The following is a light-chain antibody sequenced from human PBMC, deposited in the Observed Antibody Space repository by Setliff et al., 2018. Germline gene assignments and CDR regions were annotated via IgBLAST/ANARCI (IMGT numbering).Light chain of an antibody. CDR2: EVN. CDR3: CSYVTGGTLA. Sequence: QSALPQPASVSGSPGQSITISCAGTSSDVGSYHLVSWYQQHPGKAPKLMIYEVNKRPSGVSNRFSGSKSDNTASLTISGLQAEDEGDYYCCSYVTGGTLAFGGGTKVTVL. J-gene: IGLJ3*02. V-gene: IGLV2-23*02. CDR1: SSDVGSYHL.